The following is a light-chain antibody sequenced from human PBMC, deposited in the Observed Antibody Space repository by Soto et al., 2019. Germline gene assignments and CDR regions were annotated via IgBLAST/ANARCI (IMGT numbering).Light chain of an antibody. J-gene: IGKJ1*01. Sequence: EIVLTQSPATLSSSPGETATLSCRTSQYVGTRLAWYQHKPGQAPRLLIYYTSNRATGVPARFSGSGSGTDFTLTISSLAPEDFEIYYCHQRQSWPRTFGQGTKVDIX. V-gene: IGKV3-11*01. CDR1: QYVGTR. CDR3: HQRQSWPRT. CDR2: YTS.